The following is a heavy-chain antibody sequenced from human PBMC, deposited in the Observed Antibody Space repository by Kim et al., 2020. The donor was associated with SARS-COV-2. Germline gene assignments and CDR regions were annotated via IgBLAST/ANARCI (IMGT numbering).Heavy chain of an antibody. CDR1: GGSFSGYY. D-gene: IGHD6-13*01. V-gene: IGHV4-34*01. CDR2: INHSGST. Sequence: SETLSLTCAVSGGSFSGYYWSWIRQPPGTGLEWVGEINHSGSTNYNPSLKSRVTISVDTSKNQFSLKLSSVTAADTAVYYCARDFSWGILDYWGQGTLVTVSS. J-gene: IGHJ4*02. CDR3: ARDFSWGILDY.